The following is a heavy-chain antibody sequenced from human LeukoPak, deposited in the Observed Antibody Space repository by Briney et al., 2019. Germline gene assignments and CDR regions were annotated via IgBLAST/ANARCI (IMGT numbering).Heavy chain of an antibody. D-gene: IGHD2-8*02. CDR1: GFTFSDHY. CDR3: VCGFCTGDYCYSQEGGY. J-gene: IGHJ4*02. CDR2: IRSKDTFHST. Sequence: PGGSLRLSCAASGFTFSDHYMDWVRQAPGKGLEWVGRIRSKDTFHSTDYAASVRGRFTISRDDSKNSLSLQLNSLKTEDTAVYYCVCGFCTGDYCYSQEGGYWGQGTLVTVSS. V-gene: IGHV3-72*01.